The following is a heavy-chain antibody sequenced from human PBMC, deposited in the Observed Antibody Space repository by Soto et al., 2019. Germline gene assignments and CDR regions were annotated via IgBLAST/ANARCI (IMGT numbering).Heavy chain of an antibody. J-gene: IGHJ4*02. D-gene: IGHD3-10*01. CDR1: GASLSSYY. CDR3: ARTSGSTNDY. CDR2: IYYSGST. V-gene: IGHV4-59*01. Sequence: QVQLQESGPGLVKPSETLSLTCVVSGASLSSYYWSWIRQPPGKGLEWIGYIYYSGSTNYNPSLKSRVTISVDTSKNQFSLKLSSVTAADTAVYYCARTSGSTNDYWGRGTLVTVSS.